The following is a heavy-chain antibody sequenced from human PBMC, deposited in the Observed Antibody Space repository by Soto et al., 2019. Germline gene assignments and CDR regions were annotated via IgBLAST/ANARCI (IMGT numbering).Heavy chain of an antibody. J-gene: IGHJ4*02. Sequence: ASVKVCCKASGYTFTGYYMHWVRQAPGQGLEWMGWINPNSGGTNYAQKFQGRVTMTRDTSISTAYMELSRLRSDDTAVYYCARDRYNWNYFEYWGQGTLVTVSS. V-gene: IGHV1-2*02. CDR2: INPNSGGT. CDR3: ARDRYNWNYFEY. CDR1: GYTFTGYY. D-gene: IGHD1-20*01.